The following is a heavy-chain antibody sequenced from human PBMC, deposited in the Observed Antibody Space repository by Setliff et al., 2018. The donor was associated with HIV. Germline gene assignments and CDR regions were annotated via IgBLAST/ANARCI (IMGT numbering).Heavy chain of an antibody. J-gene: IGHJ6*03. CDR2: IIPIFGTT. D-gene: IGHD2-8*01. CDR1: GGTFSSYP. V-gene: IGHV1-69*05. CDR3: ARGGTNGAPVYYYMDV. Sequence: SVKVSCKASGGTFSSYPISWVRQAPGQGLEWMGGIIPIFGTTHYAQKFQGRVTVTTDESTSTAYLQLSSLRSDDTAVYYCARGGTNGAPVYYYMDVWGKGTTVTVSS.